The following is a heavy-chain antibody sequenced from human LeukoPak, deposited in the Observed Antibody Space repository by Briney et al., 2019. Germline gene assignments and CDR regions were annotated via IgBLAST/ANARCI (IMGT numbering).Heavy chain of an antibody. CDR2: TYSGEDS. D-gene: IGHD2-21*02. Sequence: GGSLSLSCVVSGFSVSDTYMSWVRQSPGRGLEWVSVTYSGEDSYYADSVEGRFSFSRDNSKNTVFLQMNSLRGEDTAVYYCSTLGSIVWGRTGTASSLWDQGTLVTVSS. CDR1: GFSVSDTY. J-gene: IGHJ4*02. V-gene: IGHV3-53*01. CDR3: STLGSIVWGRTGTASSL.